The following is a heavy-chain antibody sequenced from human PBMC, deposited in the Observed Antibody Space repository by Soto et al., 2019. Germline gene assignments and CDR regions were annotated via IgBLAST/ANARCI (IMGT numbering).Heavy chain of an antibody. Sequence: PGGSLRLSCAASGFTFSSYGMHWVRQAPGKGLEWVAVIWYDGSNKYYADSVRGRFTISRDNSKNTLYLQMNSLRAEDTAVYYCARAHNRITIFGVVTSPDYWGQGTLVTVSS. CDR2: IWYDGSNK. J-gene: IGHJ4*02. D-gene: IGHD3-3*01. CDR1: GFTFSSYG. V-gene: IGHV3-33*01. CDR3: ARAHNRITIFGVVTSPDY.